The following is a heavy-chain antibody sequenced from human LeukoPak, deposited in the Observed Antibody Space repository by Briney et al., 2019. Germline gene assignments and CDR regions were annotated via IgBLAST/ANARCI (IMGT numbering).Heavy chain of an antibody. CDR2: IYYSGSA. CDR3: ARLSMRGGWYGGYFDY. V-gene: IGHV4-59*08. Sequence: SETLSLTCSVSGGSISSYYWNWIRQPPGKGLEWIGYIYYSGSANYNPSLKSRVTISVDTSKNQFSLKLSSVTAADTAVYYCARLSMRGGWYGGYFDYWGQGTLVTVSS. CDR1: GGSISSYY. D-gene: IGHD6-19*01. J-gene: IGHJ4*02.